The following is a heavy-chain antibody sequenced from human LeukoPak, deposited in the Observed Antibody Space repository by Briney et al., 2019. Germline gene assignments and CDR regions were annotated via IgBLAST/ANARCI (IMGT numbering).Heavy chain of an antibody. CDR3: ARVDYGDYYFDY. V-gene: IGHV4-59*01. CDR2: IYYSGST. D-gene: IGHD4-17*01. J-gene: IGHJ4*02. Sequence: PSETLSLTCTVSGGSISSYYWSWIRQPPGKGLEWIGYIYYSGSTNYNPSLKSRVTISVDTSKNQSSLKLSSVTAADTAVYYCARVDYGDYYFDYWGQGTLVTVSS. CDR1: GGSISSYY.